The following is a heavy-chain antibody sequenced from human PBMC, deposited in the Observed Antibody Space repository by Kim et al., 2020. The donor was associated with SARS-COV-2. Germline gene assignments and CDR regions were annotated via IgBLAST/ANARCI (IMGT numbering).Heavy chain of an antibody. J-gene: IGHJ3*02. CDR1: GFTFSSFA. CDR2: FSGSGSGGNT. D-gene: IGHD3-10*01. V-gene: IGHV3-23*01. CDR3: AKGGSREGIFDI. Sequence: GGSLRLSCAASGFTFSSFAMSWVRQAPGKGLQWVSPFSGSGSGGNTYSADSVKGRFTISRDNSKYTLYQQINSLRAEDTAVYYCAKGGSREGIFDIWGQGTMVTVSS.